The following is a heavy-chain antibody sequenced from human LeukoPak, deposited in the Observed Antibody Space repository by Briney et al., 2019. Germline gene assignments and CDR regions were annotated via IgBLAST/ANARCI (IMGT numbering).Heavy chain of an antibody. CDR2: IYHSGST. Sequence: SETLSLTCAVYGGSFSSSSYYWGWIRQPPGKGLEWIGEIYHSGSTNYNPSLKSRVTISVDKSKNQFSLKLISVTAADTAVYSCARRGFGGFDPWGQGTLVTVSS. D-gene: IGHD3-10*01. CDR3: ARRGFGGFDP. J-gene: IGHJ5*02. CDR1: GGSFSSSSYY. V-gene: IGHV4-39*07.